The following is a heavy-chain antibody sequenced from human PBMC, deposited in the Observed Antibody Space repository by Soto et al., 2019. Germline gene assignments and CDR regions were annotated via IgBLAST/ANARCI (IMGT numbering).Heavy chain of an antibody. CDR3: AKVVGYCSSTRCYRYYYYGMDV. V-gene: IGHV3-30*18. CDR2: ISYDGSNK. CDR1: GFTFSSCG. D-gene: IGHD2-2*01. Sequence: GGSLRLSCAASGFTFSSCGMHWVRQAPGKGLEWVAVISYDGSNKYYADSAKGRFTISRDNSKNTLYLQMNSLRSEDTAVYYCAKVVGYCSSTRCYRYYYYGMDVWGQGTTAPVSS. J-gene: IGHJ6*02.